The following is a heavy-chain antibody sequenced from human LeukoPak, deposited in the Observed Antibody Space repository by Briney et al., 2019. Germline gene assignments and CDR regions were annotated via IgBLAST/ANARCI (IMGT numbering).Heavy chain of an antibody. Sequence: ASVKVSCKASGYTFTGYYMHWVRQAPGQGLEWVGWINPNSGGTNYAQKFQGRVTMTRDTSISTAYMELSRLRSDDTAVYYCASENDYGDYNWFDPWGQGTLVTVSS. CDR3: ASENDYGDYNWFDP. J-gene: IGHJ5*02. CDR2: INPNSGGT. V-gene: IGHV1-2*02. CDR1: GYTFTGYY. D-gene: IGHD4-17*01.